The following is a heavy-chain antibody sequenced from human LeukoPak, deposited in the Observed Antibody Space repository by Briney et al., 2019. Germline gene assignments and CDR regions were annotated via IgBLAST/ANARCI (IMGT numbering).Heavy chain of an antibody. CDR2: IRYDGSNK. J-gene: IGHJ4*02. CDR3: AKDPHGGSGSCYFDY. CDR1: GFTFSSYG. D-gene: IGHD3-10*01. V-gene: IGHV3-30*02. Sequence: GGSLRLSCAASGFTFSSYGMHWVRQAPGKGLEWVAFIRYDGSNKYYADSVKGRFTISRDNSKNTLYLQMNGLRAEDTAVYYCAKDPHGGSGSCYFDYWGQGTLVTVSS.